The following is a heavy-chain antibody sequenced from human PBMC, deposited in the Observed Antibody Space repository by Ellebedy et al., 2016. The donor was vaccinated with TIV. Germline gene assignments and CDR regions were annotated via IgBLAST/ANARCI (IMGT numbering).Heavy chain of an antibody. D-gene: IGHD3-10*01. V-gene: IGHV4-59*11. CDR1: GGPTSSHY. Sequence: MPSETLSLTCTVSGGPTSSHYWSWIRHPPQTALEWIGPSHYSGSTNYNPSLKPRVTISLDTPRNQFSLTLSSVTASDTAVYYCARWAVMIRGENWFDPWGQGTLVTVYS. CDR2: SHYSGST. CDR3: ARWAVMIRGENWFDP. J-gene: IGHJ5*02.